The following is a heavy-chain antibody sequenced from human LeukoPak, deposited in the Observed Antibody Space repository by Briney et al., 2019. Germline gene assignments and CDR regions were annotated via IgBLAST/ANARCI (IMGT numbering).Heavy chain of an antibody. CDR2: IWSDGSNK. Sequence: GGSLRLSCAASAFTFSIYGMHWVRQAPGKGLEWVAVIWSDGSNKHYADSVKGRFTISRDTSKNTLNLQMNSLRAEDTAIYYCARGGDMVGGSRSAFDIWGQGTMVTVSS. CDR1: AFTFSIYG. D-gene: IGHD1-26*01. CDR3: ARGGDMVGGSRSAFDI. J-gene: IGHJ3*02. V-gene: IGHV3-33*01.